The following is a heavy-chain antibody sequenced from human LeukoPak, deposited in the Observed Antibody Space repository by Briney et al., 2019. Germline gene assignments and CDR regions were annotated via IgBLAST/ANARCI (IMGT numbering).Heavy chain of an antibody. J-gene: IGHJ4*02. CDR2: ISWNSGSI. V-gene: IGHV3-9*01. CDR3: AKTYYYDSSGYLDFDY. Sequence: GGSLRLSCAASGFTFDDYAMHWVRQAPGKGLEWVSGISWNSGSIGYADSVKGRFTISRDNAKNSLYLQMNSLRAEDTALYYCAKTYYYDSSGYLDFDYWGRGTLVTVSS. D-gene: IGHD3-22*01. CDR1: GFTFDDYA.